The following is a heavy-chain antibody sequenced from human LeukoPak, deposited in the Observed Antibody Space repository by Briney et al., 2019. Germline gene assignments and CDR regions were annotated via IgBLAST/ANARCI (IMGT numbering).Heavy chain of an antibody. V-gene: IGHV4-34*01. D-gene: IGHD3-10*01. CDR1: GGSFSGYY. CDR2: INHSGNT. J-gene: IGHJ4*02. CDR3: ARVVGLWSGDY. Sequence: KPSETLSLTCAVYGGSFSGYYWSWIRQPPGKGLEWIGEINHSGNTNYNPSLKSRVTISVDTSKSQFSLKLSSVTAADTAVYYCARVVGLWSGDYWGQGTLVTVSS.